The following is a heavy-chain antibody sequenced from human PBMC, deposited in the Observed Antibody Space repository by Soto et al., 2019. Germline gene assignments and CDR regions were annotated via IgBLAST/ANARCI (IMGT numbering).Heavy chain of an antibody. CDR3: ARDTGRRIQLWLYGY. V-gene: IGHV3-30-3*01. CDR1: GFTVSSYA. Sequence: QVQLVESGGGVVQPGRSLRLSCAASGFTVSSYAMHWVRQAPGKGLEWVAVISYDGSNKYYADSVKGRFTISRDNSKNTLYLQMNSLRAEDTAVYYCARDTGRRIQLWLYGYWGQGTLVTVSS. D-gene: IGHD5-18*01. J-gene: IGHJ4*02. CDR2: ISYDGSNK.